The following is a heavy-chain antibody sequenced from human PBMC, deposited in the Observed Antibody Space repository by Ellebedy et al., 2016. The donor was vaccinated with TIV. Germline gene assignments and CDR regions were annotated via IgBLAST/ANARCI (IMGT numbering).Heavy chain of an antibody. CDR1: GFSLSTSGVG. J-gene: IGHJ4*02. V-gene: IGHV2-5*02. CDR3: ARIQNSNYVFDY. Sequence: SGPTLVXPTQTLTLTCTFSGFSLSTSGVGVGWIRQPPGKALEWLALIYWDDDKRYSPSLKSRLTITKDTSKNQVVLTMTNMDPVDTATYYCARIQNSNYVFDYWGQGTLVTVSS. D-gene: IGHD4-11*01. CDR2: IYWDDDK.